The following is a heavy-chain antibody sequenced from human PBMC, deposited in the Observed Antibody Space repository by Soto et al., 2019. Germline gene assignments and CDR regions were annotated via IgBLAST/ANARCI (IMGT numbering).Heavy chain of an antibody. Sequence: SVKVSCKASGGTFSSYAISWVRQAPGQGLEWMGGIIPIFGTANYAQKFQGRVTITADESTSTAYMELSSLRSEDTAVYYCASLRIIRGDLNYWGQGTLVTFSS. CDR2: IIPIFGTA. CDR1: GGTFSSYA. V-gene: IGHV1-69*13. J-gene: IGHJ4*02. D-gene: IGHD3-10*01. CDR3: ASLRIIRGDLNY.